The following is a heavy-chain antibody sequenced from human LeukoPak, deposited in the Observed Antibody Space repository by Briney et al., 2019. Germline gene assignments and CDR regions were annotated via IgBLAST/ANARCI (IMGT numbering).Heavy chain of an antibody. J-gene: IGHJ4*02. CDR2: IYYSGST. Sequence: HSETLSLTCIVSGGSISSSSYYWGWIRQPPGKGLEWIGSIYYSGSTYYTPSLKGRVTISVDTSKNQFSLKLSSVTAADTAVYYCARDGELYYFDYWGQGTLVTVSS. V-gene: IGHV4-39*02. CDR3: ARDGELYYFDY. CDR1: GGSISSSSYY. D-gene: IGHD1-7*01.